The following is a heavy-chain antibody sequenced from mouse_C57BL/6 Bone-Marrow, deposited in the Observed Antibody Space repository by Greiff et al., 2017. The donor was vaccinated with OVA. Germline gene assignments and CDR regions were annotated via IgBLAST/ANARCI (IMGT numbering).Heavy chain of an antibody. CDR3: ARGWLLPWFAY. D-gene: IGHD2-3*01. Sequence: EVQGVESGGDLVKPGGSLKLSCAASGFTFSSYGMSWVRQTPDKRLEWVATISSGGSYTYYPDSVKGRFTISRDNAKNTLYLQMSSLKSEDTAMYYCARGWLLPWFAYWGQGTLVTVSA. CDR2: ISSGGSYT. J-gene: IGHJ3*01. CDR1: GFTFSSYG. V-gene: IGHV5-6*01.